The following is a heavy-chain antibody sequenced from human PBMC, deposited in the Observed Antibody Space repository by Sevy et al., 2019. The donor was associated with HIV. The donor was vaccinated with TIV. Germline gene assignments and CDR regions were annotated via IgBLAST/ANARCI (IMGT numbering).Heavy chain of an antibody. J-gene: IGHJ6*02. CDR3: ARDLSNVNGMDV. V-gene: IGHV6-1*01. Sequence: SPTVSLTCAISGDSVSSNSAAWNWIRLSPSRALEWLGRTYYRSKWYNDYAVSVKSRITINPDTSKNQFSLQLNSVTPEDTAVYHCARDLSNVNGMDVWGQGTTVTVSS. CDR2: TYYRSKWYN. CDR1: GDSVSSNSAA. D-gene: IGHD1-1*01.